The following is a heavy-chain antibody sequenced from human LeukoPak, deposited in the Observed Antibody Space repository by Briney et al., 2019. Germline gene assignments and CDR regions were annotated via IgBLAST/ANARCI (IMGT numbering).Heavy chain of an antibody. CDR2: INTNTGNP. V-gene: IGHV7-4-1*02. D-gene: IGHD2-8*02. J-gene: IGHJ3*02. Sequence: GGSLRLSCAASGFTFSSYAMNWVRQAPGQGLEWMGWINTNTGNPTYAQGFTGRFVFSLDTSVSTAYLQISSLKAEDTAVYYCAGKIAWWALDIWGQGTMVTVSS. CDR1: GFTFSSYA. CDR3: AGKIAWWALDI.